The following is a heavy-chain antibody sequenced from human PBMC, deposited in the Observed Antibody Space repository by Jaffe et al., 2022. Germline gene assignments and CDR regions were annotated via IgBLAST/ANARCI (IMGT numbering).Heavy chain of an antibody. D-gene: IGHD2-2*01. CDR1: GGSISSYY. CDR3: ARVPRRNIVVVPAASYYYYMDV. Sequence: QVQLQESGPGLVKPSETLSLTCTVSGGSISSYYWSWIRQPPGKGLEWIGYIYYSGSTNYNPSLKSRVTISVDTSKNQFSLKLSSVTAADTAVYYCARVPRRNIVVVPAASYYYYMDVWGKGTTVTVSS. J-gene: IGHJ6*03. CDR2: IYYSGST. V-gene: IGHV4-59*01.